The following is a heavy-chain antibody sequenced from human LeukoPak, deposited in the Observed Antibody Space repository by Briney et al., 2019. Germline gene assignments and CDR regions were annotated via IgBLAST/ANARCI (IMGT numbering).Heavy chain of an antibody. CDR2: ISGSGGST. Sequence: GGSLRLSCAASGFTFSSYAMSWVRQAPGKGLEWVSAISGSGGSTYYADSVKGRFTISRDNAKNSLFLQMNSLRAEDTAVYYCARVLRYCSGGNCYSGGLGYMDVWGKGITVTISS. CDR3: ARVLRYCSGGNCYSGGLGYMDV. D-gene: IGHD2-15*01. J-gene: IGHJ6*03. V-gene: IGHV3-23*01. CDR1: GFTFSSYA.